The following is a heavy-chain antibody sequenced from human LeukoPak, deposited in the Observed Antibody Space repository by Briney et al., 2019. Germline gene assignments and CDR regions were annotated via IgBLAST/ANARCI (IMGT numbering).Heavy chain of an antibody. CDR2: IYHSGRT. J-gene: IGHJ4*02. V-gene: IGHV4-39*01. CDR1: GGSISSSTYY. CDR3: ARLGYCSGGSCSPYFDY. Sequence: SETLSLTCSVSGGSISSSTYYWGWIRQPPGKGLEWIGSIYHSGRTYYNPSLKSRVTISADTYKNEFFLKLSSVTATDTAVYYCARLGYCSGGSCSPYFDYWGQGTLVTVSS. D-gene: IGHD2-15*01.